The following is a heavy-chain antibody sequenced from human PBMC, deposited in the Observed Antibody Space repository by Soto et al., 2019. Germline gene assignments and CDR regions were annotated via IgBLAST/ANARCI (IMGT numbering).Heavy chain of an antibody. CDR2: ARNKANSYTT. D-gene: IGHD2-8*01. V-gene: IGHV3-72*01. CDR3: ARVMGTSFDL. CDR1: GFTFSDHH. Sequence: EVQLVESGGGLVQPGGSLRLSCAASGFTFSDHHMDWVRQAPGKGLGWVGRARNKANSYTTAYAASVKGRFTISRDDSKHSLSLQMNSLNTEDTAVYFCARVMGTSFDLWGQGTLVTVSS. J-gene: IGHJ4*02.